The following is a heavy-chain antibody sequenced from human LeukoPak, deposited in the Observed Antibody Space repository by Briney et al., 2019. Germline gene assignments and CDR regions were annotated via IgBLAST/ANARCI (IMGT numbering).Heavy chain of an antibody. CDR1: GFTVSSNY. D-gene: IGHD5-18*01. V-gene: IGHV3-53*01. Sequence: GSLSLSCAASGFTVSSNYMSWVRQAPGKGLEWVSVIYSGGSTYYADSVKGRFTISRDNSKNTLYLQMNSLRAEDTAVYYCAKNSYGYYYYYMDVWGKGTTVTVSS. CDR3: AKNSYGYYYYYMDV. J-gene: IGHJ6*03. CDR2: IYSGGST.